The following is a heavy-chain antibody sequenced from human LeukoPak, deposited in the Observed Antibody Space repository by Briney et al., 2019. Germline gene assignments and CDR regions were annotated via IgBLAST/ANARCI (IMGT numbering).Heavy chain of an antibody. V-gene: IGHV3-7*01. CDR1: GFTFSSYN. Sequence: GSLRLSCAASGFTFSSYNMSWVRQAPGKGLEWVANIKKDGSEKYYVDSVKGRFTISRDNAKTSLYLQMNSLRAEDTAVYYCARDLSGVTGYTYGRGIDYWGQGTLVTVSS. CDR2: IKKDGSEK. CDR3: ARDLSGVTGYTYGRGIDY. D-gene: IGHD5-18*01. J-gene: IGHJ4*02.